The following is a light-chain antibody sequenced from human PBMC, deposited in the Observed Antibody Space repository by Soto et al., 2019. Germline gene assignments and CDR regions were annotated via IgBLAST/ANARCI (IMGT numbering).Light chain of an antibody. V-gene: IGKV3-15*01. CDR1: QSVSSN. CDR2: GAS. Sequence: EIVRTQSPATLSVSPEERATLSCSASQSVSSNLAWYQQKPGQAPRLLIYGASTRATGIPARFSGSGSGTEVTLTINSLQSEDFAVYYCQQYNNWPKTFGQGTKVEIK. CDR3: QQYNNWPKT. J-gene: IGKJ1*01.